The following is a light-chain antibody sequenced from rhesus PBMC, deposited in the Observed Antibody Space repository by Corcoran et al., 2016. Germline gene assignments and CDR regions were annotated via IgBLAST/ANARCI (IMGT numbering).Light chain of an antibody. V-gene: IGKV2-72*01. J-gene: IGKJ4*01. CDR3: AQAIAFPLT. CDR2: ETS. CDR1: QSLLHSNGNTY. Sequence: DIVMTQTPLSLPITPGESASISCRSSQSLLHSNGNTYLHWYLQKPGQSPQLLIYETSNRAAGVPARFSGSGSCTDFTLKISKVGAEDFGIYYCAQAIAFPLTFGGGTKVEIK.